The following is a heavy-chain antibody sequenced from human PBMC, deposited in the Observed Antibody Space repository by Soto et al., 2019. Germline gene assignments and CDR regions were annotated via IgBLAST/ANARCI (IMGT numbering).Heavy chain of an antibody. CDR1: GYSFTSYW. CDR3: ARHGRGEIASQDYYYGMDV. CDR2: IYPGDSDT. J-gene: IGHJ6*01. Sequence: GESLKISCKGSGYSFTSYWIGWVRQMPGKGLEWMGIIYPGDSDTRYSPSFQGQVTISADKSISTAYLQWSSLKASDTAMYYCARHGRGEIASQDYYYGMDVWGQGTTVTVSS. D-gene: IGHD3-3*02. V-gene: IGHV5-51*01.